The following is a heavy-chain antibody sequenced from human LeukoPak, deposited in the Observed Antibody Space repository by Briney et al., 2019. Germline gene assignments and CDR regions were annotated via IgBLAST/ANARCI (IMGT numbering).Heavy chain of an antibody. V-gene: IGHV3-23*01. CDR1: GFTFSSYA. J-gene: IGHJ4*02. D-gene: IGHD2-8*01. CDR3: AKDTSIGKYCTNGVCSPFDY. CDR2: ISDSGDYT. Sequence: GGSLRLSCAGSGFTFSSYAMSWVRQAPGQGLEWVSVISDSGDYTSYADSVRGRFTISRDNSRNTLYLQMISVRPEDTAVYYCAKDTSIGKYCTNGVCSPFDYWGQGTLVTVSS.